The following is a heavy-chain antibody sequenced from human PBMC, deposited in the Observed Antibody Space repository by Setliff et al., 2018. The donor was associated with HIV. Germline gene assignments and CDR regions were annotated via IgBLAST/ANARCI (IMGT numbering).Heavy chain of an antibody. CDR1: GYTLTELS. V-gene: IGHV1-24*01. D-gene: IGHD1-26*01. Sequence: EASVKVSCKVSGYTLTELSMHWVRQAPGKGLEWMGGFDPEDGETIYAQKFQGRVTMTEDTSTDTAYMELSSLRSEDTAVYYCATDLSGSYWYYFDYWGQGTLVTVSS. J-gene: IGHJ4*02. CDR2: FDPEDGET. CDR3: ATDLSGSYWYYFDY.